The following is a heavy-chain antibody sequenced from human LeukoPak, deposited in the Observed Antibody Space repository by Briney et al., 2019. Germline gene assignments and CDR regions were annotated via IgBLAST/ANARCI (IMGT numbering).Heavy chain of an antibody. CDR1: GFTFSGYL. CDR3: ARSGYSGYYPDY. J-gene: IGHJ4*02. Sequence: GGLLSLSCAASGFTFSGYLMNWIRQAPGKGLEWVSYISPGSDYTNYADSVKGRFTISRDNAKNSLYLQMNSLRAEDTAVYFCARSGYSGYYPDYWGQGPLV. D-gene: IGHD5-12*01. V-gene: IGHV3-11*06. CDR2: ISPGSDYT.